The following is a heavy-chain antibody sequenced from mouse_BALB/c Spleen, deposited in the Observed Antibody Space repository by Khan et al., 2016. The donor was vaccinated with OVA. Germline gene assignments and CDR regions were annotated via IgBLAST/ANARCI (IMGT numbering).Heavy chain of an antibody. CDR3: TRSGYGSFAY. J-gene: IGHJ3*01. V-gene: IGHV1S81*02. CDR2: INPSDGDT. Sequence: QVRLQQSGAELVKPGASVRLSCKASGYTFTSYYMYWVKERPGQGLEWIGEINPSDGDTNFNEKFRTNATLTVDKSSTTAYMQLSILTSEDSAVYYCTRSGYGSFAYWGQGTLVTVSA. CDR1: GYTFTSYY. D-gene: IGHD2-2*01.